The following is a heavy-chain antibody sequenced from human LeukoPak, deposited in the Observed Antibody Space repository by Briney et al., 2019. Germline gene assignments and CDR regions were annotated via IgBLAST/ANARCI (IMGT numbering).Heavy chain of an antibody. Sequence: AGGSLRLSCAASGFTFSSYAMSWVRQAPGKGLEWVSAISGSGGSTYYADSVKGRFTISRDNSKNTLYLQMNSLRAEDTAVYYCAKGGGYDWPGDYYFDYWGQGTLVTVSS. D-gene: IGHD5-12*01. CDR1: GFTFSSYA. CDR3: AKGGGYDWPGDYYFDY. J-gene: IGHJ4*02. CDR2: ISGSGGST. V-gene: IGHV3-23*01.